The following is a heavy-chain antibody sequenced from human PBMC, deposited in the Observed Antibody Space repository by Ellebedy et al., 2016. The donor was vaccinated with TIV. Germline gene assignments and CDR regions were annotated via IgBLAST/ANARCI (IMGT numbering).Heavy chain of an antibody. J-gene: IGHJ4*02. CDR1: GCTFSSYA. D-gene: IGHD1-26*01. CDR2: IRDSGANT. Sequence: GESLKISCTASGCTFSSYAMTWFRQAPGKGLEWVSAIRDSGANTYYADSVKGRFTISRDNSKYTLYLQMNILRDEDMAIYYCAKNINSGTHYYFDFWGQGALVTVSS. V-gene: IGHV3-23*01. CDR3: AKNINSGTHYYFDF.